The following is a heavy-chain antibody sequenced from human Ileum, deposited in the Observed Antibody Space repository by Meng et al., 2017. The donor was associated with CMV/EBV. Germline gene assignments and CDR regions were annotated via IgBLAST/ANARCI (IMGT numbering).Heavy chain of an antibody. Sequence: SETLSLTCTVSGGSINSYYWTWIRQPPGKGLEWIGYIYYSGSTNYNPSLKSRVTISVDTSKNQFSLKLSSVTAADTAVYYCAREGDYFDYWGQGTLVTVSS. V-gene: IGHV4-59*01. CDR2: IYYSGST. CDR1: GGSINSYY. CDR3: AREGDYFDY. J-gene: IGHJ4*02.